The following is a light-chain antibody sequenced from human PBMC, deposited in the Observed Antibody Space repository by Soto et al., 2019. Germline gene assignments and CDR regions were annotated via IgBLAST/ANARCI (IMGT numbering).Light chain of an antibody. Sequence: EIVLTQSPGTLSLSPGERATLSCRASQSVRSNYLAWYQQRPGHAPRLLIYSASSRATGIPDRFSGSGSGTDFTLTISRLEPEDVAVYYCQQYGSSPPLTFGGGTKVEIK. CDR1: QSVRSNY. J-gene: IGKJ4*01. V-gene: IGKV3-20*01. CDR3: QQYGSSPPLT. CDR2: SAS.